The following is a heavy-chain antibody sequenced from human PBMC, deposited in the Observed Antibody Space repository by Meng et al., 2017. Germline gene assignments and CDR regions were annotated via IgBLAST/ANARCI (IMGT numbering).Heavy chain of an antibody. Sequence: VQLVGSGGGVVQPGRSLGPSFAASGFTFSSYAMHWVRQAPGKGLEWVAVISYDGSNKYYADSVKGRFTISRDNSKNTLYLQMNSLRAEDTAVYYCARCSGGSCFSDYWGQGTLVTVSS. J-gene: IGHJ4*02. CDR1: GFTFSSYA. CDR2: ISYDGSNK. D-gene: IGHD2-15*01. CDR3: ARCSGGSCFSDY. V-gene: IGHV3-30*04.